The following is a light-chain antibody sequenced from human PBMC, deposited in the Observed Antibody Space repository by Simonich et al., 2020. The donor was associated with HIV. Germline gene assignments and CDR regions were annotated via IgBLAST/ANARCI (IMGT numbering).Light chain of an antibody. CDR2: WAS. V-gene: IGKV4-1*01. J-gene: IGKJ1*01. CDR3: HQYYGSPLT. CDR1: QSVLYNSNNKNY. Sequence: DIVMTQSPDSLAVSLGERATINCKSSQSVLYNSNNKNYLAWYQQKPGQPPNLLIYWASTRESGVPDRFSGSGSGTDFTLTITSLQAEDVAVYYCHQYYGSPLTFGQGTKVEVK.